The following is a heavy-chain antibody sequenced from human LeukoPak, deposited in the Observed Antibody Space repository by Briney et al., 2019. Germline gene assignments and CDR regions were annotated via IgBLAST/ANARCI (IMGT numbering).Heavy chain of an antibody. D-gene: IGHD4-17*01. V-gene: IGHV4-61*02. CDR3: ARDGDTHTPTEDYMDV. CDR2: IYTSGST. CDR1: GGSISSGSYY. J-gene: IGHJ6*03. Sequence: PSETLSLTCTVSGGSISSGSYYWSWIRQPAGKGLEWIGRIYTSGSTNYNPSLKSRVTISVDTSKNQFSLKLSSVTAADTAVYYCARDGDTHTPTEDYMDVWGKGTTVTISS.